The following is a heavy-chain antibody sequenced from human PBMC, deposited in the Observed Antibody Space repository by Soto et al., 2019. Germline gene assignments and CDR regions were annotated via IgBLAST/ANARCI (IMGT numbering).Heavy chain of an antibody. Sequence: GASVKVSCKASGGTFSSYTISWVRQAPGQGLEWMGRIIPILGIANYAQKFQGRVTITADKSTSTAYMELSSLRSEDTAVYYCARGSDPTADYYYYMDVWAKGATVTVSS. V-gene: IGHV1-69*02. CDR1: GGTFSSYT. CDR2: IIPILGIA. CDR3: ARGSDPTADYYYYMDV. J-gene: IGHJ6*03.